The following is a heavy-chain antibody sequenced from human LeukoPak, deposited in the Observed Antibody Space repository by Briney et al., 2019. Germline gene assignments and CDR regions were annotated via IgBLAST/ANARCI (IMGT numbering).Heavy chain of an antibody. J-gene: IGHJ4*02. CDR3: ARRVAVAGYYFDY. Sequence: GESLKISCKGSGYSFTSYWIGWVRQMPGKGLEWMGIIYPGDSDTRYSPSFQGQVTISADKSISTAYLQWSSLKASDTAMYHCARRVAVAGYYFDYWGQGTLVTVSS. CDR2: IYPGDSDT. D-gene: IGHD6-19*01. V-gene: IGHV5-51*01. CDR1: GYSFTSYW.